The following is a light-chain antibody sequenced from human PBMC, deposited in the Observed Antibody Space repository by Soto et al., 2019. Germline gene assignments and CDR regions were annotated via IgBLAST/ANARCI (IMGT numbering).Light chain of an antibody. CDR2: AAY. J-gene: IGKJ2*01. Sequence: DIQMTQSPSSVSASLGDTVTISCRASQSLDNWLAWYQQKPGNAPRLLIYAAYTLENGVPSRFSGSGSGSDFTLTISSLQPEDFATDYCQQAKSFPYTFGQGTKVEI. V-gene: IGKV1-12*01. CDR1: QSLDNW. CDR3: QQAKSFPYT.